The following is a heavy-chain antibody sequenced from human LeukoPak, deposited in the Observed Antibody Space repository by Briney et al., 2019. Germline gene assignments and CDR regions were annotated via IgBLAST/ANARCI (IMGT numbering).Heavy chain of an antibody. CDR3: ARGYCSGGTCRYATKYFDY. D-gene: IGHD2-15*01. J-gene: IGHJ4*02. CDR2: IYPGDSDT. Sequence: GESLKISCKGSGYSFTSYWIGWVRHMPGKGLEWMGIIYPGDSDTRYSPSFQGQVTISADKSITTAYLQWSSLKASDTAMYYCARGYCSGGTCRYATKYFDYWGQGTLVTVSS. CDR1: GYSFTSYW. V-gene: IGHV5-51*01.